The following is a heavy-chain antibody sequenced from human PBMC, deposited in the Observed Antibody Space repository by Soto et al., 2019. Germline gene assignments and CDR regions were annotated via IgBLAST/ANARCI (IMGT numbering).Heavy chain of an antibody. J-gene: IGHJ6*02. CDR3: ASDEIGTYGMDV. D-gene: IGHD1-1*01. V-gene: IGHV4-4*02. Sequence: SETVSLTCAASGGSISSSNWWSWVRQPPGKGLEWIGEIYHSGSTNYNPSLKSRVTISVDKSKNQFSLKLSSVTAADTAVYYCASDEIGTYGMDVWGQGTTVTVSS. CDR1: GGSISSSNW. CDR2: IYHSGST.